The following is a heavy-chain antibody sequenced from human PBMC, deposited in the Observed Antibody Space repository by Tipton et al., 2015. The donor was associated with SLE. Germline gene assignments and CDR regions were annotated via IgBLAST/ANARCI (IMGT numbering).Heavy chain of an antibody. D-gene: IGHD2-15*01. Sequence: TLSLTCTVSGGSISSSSYYWAWIRQPPGKGLEWIGYIYYSGGTSYNPSLNSRVTISVDTSRNQFSLKLTSVTAADSAVYYCARYSLTNWHVDLWGRGTLVTVSS. CDR1: GGSISSSSYY. V-gene: IGHV4-61*05. J-gene: IGHJ2*01. CDR3: ARYSLTNWHVDL. CDR2: IYYSGGT.